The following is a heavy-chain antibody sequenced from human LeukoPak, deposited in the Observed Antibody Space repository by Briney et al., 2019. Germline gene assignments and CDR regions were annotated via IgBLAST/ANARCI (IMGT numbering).Heavy chain of an antibody. CDR3: AGGPKDGDSYGWYDF. Sequence: PGGSLRLSCAASGFTFSSYDMNWVRQAPGKGLECISYIITSGSITHYADSVKGRFTISRDNARNSLYMQMNSLRAEDTAAYYCAGGPKDGDSYGWYDFWGQGILVTVAS. CDR2: IITSGSIT. D-gene: IGHD5-18*01. V-gene: IGHV3-48*03. CDR1: GFTFSSYD. J-gene: IGHJ4*02.